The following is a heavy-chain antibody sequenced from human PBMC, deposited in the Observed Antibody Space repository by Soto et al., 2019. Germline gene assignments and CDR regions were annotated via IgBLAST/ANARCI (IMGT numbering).Heavy chain of an antibody. J-gene: IGHJ3*02. CDR1: EFTVSGHA. CDR3: APHVSCSGGSCQYDAFAI. Sequence: EVQVLESGGGLVQPGGSLRLSCEGSEFTVSGHAMTWIRQAPGKGPEWVSTITADGGTYYADSVKVRFAMSRDTSENTLYLQMNSLGAEDTAAYYCAPHVSCSGGSCQYDAFAIRGQGTMVTFSS. CDR2: ITADGGT. D-gene: IGHD2-15*01. V-gene: IGHV3-23*01.